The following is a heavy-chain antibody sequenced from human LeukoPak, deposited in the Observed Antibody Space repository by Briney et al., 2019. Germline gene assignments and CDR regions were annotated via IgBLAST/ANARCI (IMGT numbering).Heavy chain of an antibody. CDR1: GYTFTSYG. J-gene: IGHJ4*02. CDR3: AREAAAGYYFDY. Sequence: ASVKVSCKASGYTFTSYGISWVPQAPGQGLEWMGWISAYNGNTNYAQKLQGRVTMTTDTSTSTAYMELRSLRSDDTAVYYCAREAAAGYYFDYWGQGTLVTVSS. CDR2: ISAYNGNT. D-gene: IGHD6-13*01. V-gene: IGHV1-18*01.